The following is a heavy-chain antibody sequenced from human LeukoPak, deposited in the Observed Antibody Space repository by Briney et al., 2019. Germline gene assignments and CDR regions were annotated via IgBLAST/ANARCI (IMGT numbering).Heavy chain of an antibody. CDR3: AKGPGNWIANFDC. CDR1: GGSISSYY. CDR2: IYYSGST. V-gene: IGHV4-59*12. Sequence: SEALSLTCTVSGGSISSYYWSWIRQPPGKGLEWIGYIYYSGSTNYNPSLKSRVTISVDTSKNQFSLKLSSVTAADTAVYYCAKGPGNWIANFDCWGQGALVTVSS. J-gene: IGHJ4*02. D-gene: IGHD1-20*01.